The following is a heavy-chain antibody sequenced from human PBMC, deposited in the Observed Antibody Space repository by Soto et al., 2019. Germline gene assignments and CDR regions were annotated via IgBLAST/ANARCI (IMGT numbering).Heavy chain of an antibody. CDR2: IYYSGST. CDR1: GGSISSYY. J-gene: IGHJ3*02. CDR3: ARAKYSKYAFDI. V-gene: IGHV4-59*01. Sequence: SETLSLTCSVSGGSISSYYWSWIRQPPGKGLEWIGYIYYSGSTNYNPSLKSRVTISVDTSKNQFSLKLSSVTAADTAVYYCARAKYSKYAFDIWGQGTMVTVSS. D-gene: IGHD6-6*01.